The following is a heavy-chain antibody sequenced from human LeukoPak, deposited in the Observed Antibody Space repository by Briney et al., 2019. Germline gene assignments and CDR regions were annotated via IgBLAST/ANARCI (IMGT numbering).Heavy chain of an antibody. D-gene: IGHD3-22*01. CDR1: GYTFTSYY. CDR2: INPSGGST. CDR3: ARSAEYYYDSSGYYLWFEP. V-gene: IGHV1-46*04. Sequence: ASLKLSCAASGYTFTSYYMNWVRQAPGQGLEWMGIINPSGGSTSYAQKLQGRVTMTRDTSTSTVYMELSSLRSEDTAVYYCARSAEYYYDSSGYYLWFEPWGQGTLVTVSS. J-gene: IGHJ5*02.